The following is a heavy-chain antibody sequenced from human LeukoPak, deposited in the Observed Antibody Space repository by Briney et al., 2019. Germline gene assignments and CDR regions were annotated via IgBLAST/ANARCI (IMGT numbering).Heavy chain of an antibody. D-gene: IGHD6-19*01. Sequence: ASVKVSCKASGYTFTSYGISWVRQAPGQGLEWMGWISAYNGNTNYAQKLQGRVTMTTDTSTSTAYMELRSLRSDDTAVYYCARDRRRYSSGRYEGHWGQGTLVTVSS. J-gene: IGHJ4*02. V-gene: IGHV1-18*01. CDR3: ARDRRRYSSGRYEGH. CDR1: GYTFTSYG. CDR2: ISAYNGNT.